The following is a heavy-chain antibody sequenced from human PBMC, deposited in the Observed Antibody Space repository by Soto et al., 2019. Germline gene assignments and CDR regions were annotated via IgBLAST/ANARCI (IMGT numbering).Heavy chain of an antibody. J-gene: IGHJ5*02. CDR2: INHSGST. Sequence: PSETLSLTCAVYGGSFSCYYWIWIRQPPGKGLEWIGEINHSGSTNYNPSLKSRVTISVDTSKNQFSLKLSSVTAADTAVYYCASAPRFGELLYNWFDPWGQGTLVTVSS. CDR1: GGSFSCYY. D-gene: IGHD3-10*01. CDR3: ASAPRFGELLYNWFDP. V-gene: IGHV4-34*01.